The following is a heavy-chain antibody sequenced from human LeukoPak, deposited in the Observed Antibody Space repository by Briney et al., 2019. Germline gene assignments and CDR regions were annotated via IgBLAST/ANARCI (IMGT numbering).Heavy chain of an antibody. CDR1: GFTFSTYS. CDR2: ISGGSSSI. CDR3: ARDSAYGSGSYTFDY. Sequence: GRSLRLSCAASGFTFSTYSMNWVRQAPGKGLEWVSYISGGSSSIYYADSVKGRFTISRDNAESSLYLQMNSLRDEDTAVYYCARDSAYGSGSYTFDYWGQGTLVTVSS. D-gene: IGHD3-10*01. V-gene: IGHV3-48*02. J-gene: IGHJ4*02.